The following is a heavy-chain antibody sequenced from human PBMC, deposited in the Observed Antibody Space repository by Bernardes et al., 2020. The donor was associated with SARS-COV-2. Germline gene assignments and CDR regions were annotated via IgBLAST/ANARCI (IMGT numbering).Heavy chain of an antibody. Sequence: GSVRLSCTASGFTFSSYWMHWGRQVPGKGLVWVSRITPDGSKTDYAYSVKGRFTISRDNGKNTLYLQMNSLRAEDTGVYYCATGGFGGSAPGMDAWGQGTTVTVSS. J-gene: IGHJ6*02. CDR2: ITPDGSKT. D-gene: IGHD3-10*01. CDR3: ATGGFGGSAPGMDA. V-gene: IGHV3-74*01. CDR1: GFTFSSYW.